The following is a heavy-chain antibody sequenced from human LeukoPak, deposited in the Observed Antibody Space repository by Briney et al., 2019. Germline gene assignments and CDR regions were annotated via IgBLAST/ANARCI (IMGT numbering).Heavy chain of an antibody. J-gene: IGHJ4*02. CDR2: ISGSGGST. D-gene: IGHD6-13*01. V-gene: IGHV3-23*01. CDR1: GFTFSSYG. Sequence: GSLRLSCAASGFTFSSYGMSWVRQAPGKGLEWVSAISGSGGSTYYADSVKGRFTISRDNSKNTLYLQMNSLRAEDTAVYYCAKEIAAAGQFDYWGQGTLVTVSS. CDR3: AKEIAAAGQFDY.